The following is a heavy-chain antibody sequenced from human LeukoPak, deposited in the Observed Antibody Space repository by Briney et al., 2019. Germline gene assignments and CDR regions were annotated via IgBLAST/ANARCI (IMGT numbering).Heavy chain of an antibody. CDR3: ARDRGGSGTSCYDY. Sequence: ASVKVSCKTSGYTFTGYYIHWVRQAPGQGLEWMGRINPNSGGTNYAQKFQGRVTMTRDTSISTAYMELSRLTSDDTAVYYCARDRGGSGTSCYDYWGQGTLVTVSS. CDR1: GYTFTGYY. V-gene: IGHV1-2*06. D-gene: IGHD2-2*01. J-gene: IGHJ4*02. CDR2: INPNSGGT.